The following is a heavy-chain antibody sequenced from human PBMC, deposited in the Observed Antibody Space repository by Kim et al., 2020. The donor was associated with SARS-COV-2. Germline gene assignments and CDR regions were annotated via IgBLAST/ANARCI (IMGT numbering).Heavy chain of an antibody. J-gene: IGHJ6*02. Sequence: GGSLRLSCAASGFTFSSYSMNWVRQAPGKGLEWVSSISSSSSYIYYADSVKGRFTISRDNAKNSLYLQLNSLRAEDTAVYYCARLKQQLTYYYYGMDVWGQGTTVTVSS. CDR1: GFTFSSYS. D-gene: IGHD6-13*01. CDR3: ARLKQQLTYYYYGMDV. V-gene: IGHV3-21*01. CDR2: ISSSSSYI.